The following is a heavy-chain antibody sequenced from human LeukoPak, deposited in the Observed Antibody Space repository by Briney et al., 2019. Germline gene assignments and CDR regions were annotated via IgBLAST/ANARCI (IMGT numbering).Heavy chain of an antibody. J-gene: IGHJ4*02. V-gene: IGHV3-74*01. Sequence: GGSLRLSCAASGFIFSSYWMHWVRQAPGKGLVWVARINSEGSSTNYADSVKGRFTISRDNAKNTLYLQMNSLRAEDTAVYFCARPDVGGTYSIDYWGQGTLVTVSS. CDR3: ARPDVGGTYSIDY. CDR1: GFIFSSYW. CDR2: INSEGSST. D-gene: IGHD1-26*01.